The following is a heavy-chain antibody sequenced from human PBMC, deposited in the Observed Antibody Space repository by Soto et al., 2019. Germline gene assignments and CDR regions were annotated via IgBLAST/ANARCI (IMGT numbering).Heavy chain of an antibody. Sequence: QVHLVESGGGVVQPGRSLRLSCAASGFIFTTYAMHWVRQAPGKRLEWVAVISYDGNHEYYADSVRGRFTISRDNSKNTLYLQMDSLRADDTALYYCARSSVAGTWGYYFDYWGQGALVTVSS. V-gene: IGHV3-30-3*01. CDR2: ISYDGNHE. D-gene: IGHD6-19*01. J-gene: IGHJ4*02. CDR3: ARSSVAGTWGYYFDY. CDR1: GFIFTTYA.